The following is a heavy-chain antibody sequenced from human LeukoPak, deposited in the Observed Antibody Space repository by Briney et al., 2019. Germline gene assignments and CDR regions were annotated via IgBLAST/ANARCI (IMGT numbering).Heavy chain of an antibody. CDR2: ISTSGNT. V-gene: IGHV4-4*07. J-gene: IGHJ4*02. D-gene: IGHD3-3*01. CDR1: GGFISNYY. Sequence: PSETLSLTCSVPGGFISNYYWSWIRQPAGKGLEWLGRISTSGNTNYNPSLKSRVTMSVDTSKNQFFLNLNSVTAADTAVYYCARDSRYYDFWSGYLDYWGQGTLVTVSS. CDR3: ARDSRYYDFWSGYLDY.